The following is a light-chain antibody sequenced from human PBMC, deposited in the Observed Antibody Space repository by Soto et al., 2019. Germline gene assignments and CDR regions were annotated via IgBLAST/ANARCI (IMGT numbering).Light chain of an antibody. Sequence: EIVMTQSPATLSLSPGERATLSCRASQSVRTYLAWYQQKPGQAPRLLLFGASQRATGIPARFSGSGSGTDFTLTISNLEPEDFAVYYCQQRSAWPLTFGGGTEVEIK. CDR2: GAS. CDR1: QSVRTY. CDR3: QQRSAWPLT. J-gene: IGKJ4*01. V-gene: IGKV3-11*01.